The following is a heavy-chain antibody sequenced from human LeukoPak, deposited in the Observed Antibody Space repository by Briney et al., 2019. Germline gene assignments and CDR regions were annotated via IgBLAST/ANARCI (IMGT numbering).Heavy chain of an antibody. CDR2: ISSSGST. J-gene: IGHJ4*02. Sequence: SETLSLTCTVSRGSISGSIRSFHWSWLRQPPGKGLEWIGYISSSGSTNDNPSLRSRVTISVDASKNQFFLNLSSVSAADTAVYYCARIPLGYSGAYYFDYWGQGTLVTVSP. CDR1: RGSISGSIRSFH. V-gene: IGHV4-4*09. D-gene: IGHD5-12*01. CDR3: ARIPLGYSGAYYFDY.